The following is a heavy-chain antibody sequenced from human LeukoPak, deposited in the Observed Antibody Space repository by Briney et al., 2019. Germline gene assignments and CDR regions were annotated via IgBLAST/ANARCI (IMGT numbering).Heavy chain of an antibody. Sequence: PGGALRLSCAASGFTFRSYDMNWLRQAPGKGLEWVSYIPRDGRPIYYSDSVKGRFSISRDKATNTLFLQMNSLRDEDTAVYYGARGSEAGFDIWGQGTVVTVSS. CDR2: IPRDGRPI. D-gene: IGHD2-15*01. J-gene: IGHJ3*02. CDR3: ARGSEAGFDI. V-gene: IGHV3-48*03. CDR1: GFTFRSYD.